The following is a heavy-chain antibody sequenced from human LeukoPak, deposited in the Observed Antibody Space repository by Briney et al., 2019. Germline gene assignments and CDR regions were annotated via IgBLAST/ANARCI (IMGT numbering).Heavy chain of an antibody. CDR1: GGSFGGYY. D-gene: IGHD1-26*01. J-gene: IGHJ4*02. V-gene: IGHV4-34*01. CDR3: AREWWELLRAGRYFDY. Sequence: SETLSLTCAVYGGSFGGYYWSWIRQPPGKGLEWIGEINHSGSTNYNPSLKSRVTISVDTSKNQFSLKLSSVTAADTAVYYCAREWWELLRAGRYFDYWGQGTLVTVSS. CDR2: INHSGST.